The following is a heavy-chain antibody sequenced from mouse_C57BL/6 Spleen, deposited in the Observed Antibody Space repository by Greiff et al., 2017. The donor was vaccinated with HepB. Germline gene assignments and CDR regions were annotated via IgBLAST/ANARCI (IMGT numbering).Heavy chain of an antibody. CDR1: GYTFTSYW. CDR3: ARDSSGVYAMDY. V-gene: IGHV1-53*01. CDR2: INPSNGGT. J-gene: IGHJ4*01. D-gene: IGHD3-2*02. Sequence: QVQLQQSGTELVKPGASVKLSCKASGYTFTSYWMHWVKQRPGQGLEWIGNINPSNGGTNYNEKFKSKATLTVDKSSSTAYMQLSSLTSEDSAVYYCARDSSGVYAMDYWGQGTSVTVSS.